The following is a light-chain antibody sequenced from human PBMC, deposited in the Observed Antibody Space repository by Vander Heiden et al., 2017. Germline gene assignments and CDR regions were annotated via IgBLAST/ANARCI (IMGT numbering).Light chain of an antibody. V-gene: IGKV3-15*01. CDR1: QSVSSN. CDR2: GAS. J-gene: IGKJ1*01. CDR3: QQYNNWPPWT. Sequence: SQSVSSNLAWYQQKPGQAPRLLIYGASTRATGIPARFSGSGSGTEFTLTISSLQSEDFAVYYCQQYNNWPPWTFGQGTKVEFK.